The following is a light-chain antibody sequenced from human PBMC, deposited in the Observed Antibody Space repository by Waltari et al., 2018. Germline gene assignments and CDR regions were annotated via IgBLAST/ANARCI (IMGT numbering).Light chain of an antibody. V-gene: IGLV2-14*03. J-gene: IGLJ2*01. CDR3: SAYTRGVV. CDR2: DFI. CDR1: SSDVGDHNY. Sequence: QSALTQIASVAGSPGQSITISCTGTSSDVGDHNYVSWYQQHPGKLPKLLIYDFISRPSGVSTRFSGSKSGNTASLTISGLQAEDEADYYCSAYTRGVVFGGGTQLTVL.